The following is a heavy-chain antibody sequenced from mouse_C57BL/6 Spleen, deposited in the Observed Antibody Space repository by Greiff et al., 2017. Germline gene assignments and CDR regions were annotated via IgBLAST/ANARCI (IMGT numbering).Heavy chain of an antibody. J-gene: IGHJ1*03. CDR1: GFTFSDYY. D-gene: IGHD1-1*01. V-gene: IGHV5-12*01. CDR3: ARRGSYYYGSSYWYFDV. Sequence: EVQLQESGGGLVQPGGSLKLSCAASGFTFSDYYMYWVRQTPEKRLEWVAYISNGGGSTYYPDTVKGRFTISRDNAKNTLYLQMSRLKSEDTAMYYCARRGSYYYGSSYWYFDVWGTGTTVTVSS. CDR2: ISNGGGST.